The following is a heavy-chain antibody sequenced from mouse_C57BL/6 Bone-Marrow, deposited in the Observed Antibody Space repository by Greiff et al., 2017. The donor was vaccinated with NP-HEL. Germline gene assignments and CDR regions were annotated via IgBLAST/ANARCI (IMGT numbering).Heavy chain of an antibody. V-gene: IGHV1-64*01. CDR1: GYTYTSYW. D-gene: IGHD2-5*01. J-gene: IGHJ3*01. CDR3: DYYSNYVGFAY. Sequence: QVQLQQPGAELVKPGASVKLSCKASGYTYTSYWMHWVKQRPGQGLEWIGMIHPNSGSTNYNEKFKSKATLTVDKSSSTAYMQLSSLTSEDSAVYYCDYYSNYVGFAYWGQGTLVTVSA. CDR2: IHPNSGST.